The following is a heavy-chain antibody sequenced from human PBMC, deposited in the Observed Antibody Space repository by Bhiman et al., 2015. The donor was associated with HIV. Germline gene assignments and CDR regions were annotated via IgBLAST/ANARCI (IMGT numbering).Heavy chain of an antibody. CDR3: ARDFSRGYSYGAFDI. CDR2: ISSSSSTI. Sequence: EVQLVESGGGLVQPGGSLRLSCAASGFTFSSYSMNWVRQAPGKGLEWVSYISSSSSTIYYADSVKGRFTISRDNAKNSLYLQMNSLRAEDTAVYYCARDFSRGYSYGAFDIWGQGTMVTVSS. V-gene: IGHV3-48*01. CDR1: GFTFSSYS. D-gene: IGHD5-18*01. J-gene: IGHJ3*02.